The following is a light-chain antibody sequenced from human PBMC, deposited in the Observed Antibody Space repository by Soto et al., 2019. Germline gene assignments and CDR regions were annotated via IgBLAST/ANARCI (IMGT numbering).Light chain of an antibody. V-gene: IGLV1-44*01. CDR3: AAWDDSRGHV. Sequence: QSVLTKPPSASGTPGQMVTISCSGSSSNIGSNTVNWYQQLPGTAPKLLIYSNNQRPSGVPDRFSGSKSGTSASLAISGLQSEDEADYYCAAWDDSRGHVFGTGTKLTVL. CDR2: SNN. J-gene: IGLJ1*01. CDR1: SSNIGSNT.